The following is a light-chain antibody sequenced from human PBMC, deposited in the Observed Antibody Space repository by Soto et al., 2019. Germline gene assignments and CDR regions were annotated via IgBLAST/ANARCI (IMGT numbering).Light chain of an antibody. CDR3: QQYSNWPPWT. Sequence: VMTQSPATLPVSPGETATLSCRASQSVGGNLAWYQQKPGQAPRLLIYGATTRATGISARFSGSGSGTEFTLTISSLQSEDFAVYYCQQYSNWPPWTFGQGTKVEIK. CDR1: QSVGGN. V-gene: IGKV3-15*01. CDR2: GAT. J-gene: IGKJ1*01.